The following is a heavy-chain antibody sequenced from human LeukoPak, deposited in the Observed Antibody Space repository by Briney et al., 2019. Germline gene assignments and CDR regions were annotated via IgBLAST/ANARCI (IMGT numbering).Heavy chain of an antibody. J-gene: IGHJ4*02. CDR2: INPNSGGT. Sequence: ASVTVSCTASGYTFTGYYMHWVRQAPGQGLEWMGWINPNSGGTNYAQKFQGRVTMTRDTSISTAYMELSRLRSDDTAVYYCARRRNRDGYKMYYFDYWGQGTLVTVSS. V-gene: IGHV1-2*02. CDR1: GYTFTGYY. CDR3: ARRRNRDGYKMYYFDY. D-gene: IGHD5-24*01.